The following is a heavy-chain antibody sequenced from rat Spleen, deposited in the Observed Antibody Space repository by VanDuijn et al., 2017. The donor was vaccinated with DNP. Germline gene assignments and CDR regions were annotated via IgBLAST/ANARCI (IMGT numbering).Heavy chain of an antibody. CDR1: GFTFSSYW. CDR3: ASWSPIAPISTSNY. Sequence: EVQLVETGGGLVQPGRSLKLSCVASGFTFSSYWMTWIRQVPGKGLEWVASITSSGDSRDYPDSVKGRFTISRDNARNTLYLQMTSLRSEDTATYFCASWSPIAPISTSNYWGQGVMVTVSS. J-gene: IGHJ2*01. CDR2: ITSSGDSR. V-gene: IGHV5-58*01. D-gene: IGHD1-2*01.